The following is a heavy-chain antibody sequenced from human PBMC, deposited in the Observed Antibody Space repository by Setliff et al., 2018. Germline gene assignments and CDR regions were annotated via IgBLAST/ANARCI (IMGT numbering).Heavy chain of an antibody. D-gene: IGHD3-3*01. V-gene: IGHV4-39*07. J-gene: IGHJ4*02. CDR1: GGSISGSHYS. CDR2: TYYSGST. Sequence: SETLSLTCSVSGGSISGSHYSWVWMRQPPGKRLEWIGSTYYSGSTNYNPSLKSRVTISVDTSRNQFSLKLSSVTAADTAVYYCRFWSGYYKNDYWGQGTLVTVS. CDR3: RFWSGYYKNDY.